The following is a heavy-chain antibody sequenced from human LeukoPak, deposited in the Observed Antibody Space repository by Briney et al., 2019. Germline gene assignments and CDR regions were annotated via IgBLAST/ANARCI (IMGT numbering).Heavy chain of an antibody. CDR2: ISGSGGST. CDR1: GFSLSDAW. J-gene: IGHJ5*02. D-gene: IGHD3-22*01. V-gene: IGHV3-23*01. Sequence: GGSLRLSCAASGFSLSDAWMSWVRQAPGKGLEWVSAISGSGGSTYYADSVKGRFTISRDNSKNTLYLQMNSLRAEDTAVYYCARGVGSGYYFGWFDPWGQGTLVTVSS. CDR3: ARGVGSGYYFGWFDP.